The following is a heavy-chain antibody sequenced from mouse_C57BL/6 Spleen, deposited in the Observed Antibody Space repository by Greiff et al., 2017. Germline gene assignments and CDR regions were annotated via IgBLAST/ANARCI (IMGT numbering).Heavy chain of an antibody. CDR3: ARCYYDYDLRYAMDY. Sequence: LVESEGGLVQPGSSMKLSCTASGFTFSDYYMAWVRQVPEKGLEWVANINYDGSSTYYLDSLKSRFIISRDNAKNILYLQMSSLKSEDTATYYCARCYYDYDLRYAMDYWGQGTSVTVSS. CDR2: INYDGSST. CDR1: GFTFSDYY. D-gene: IGHD2-4*01. J-gene: IGHJ4*01. V-gene: IGHV5-16*01.